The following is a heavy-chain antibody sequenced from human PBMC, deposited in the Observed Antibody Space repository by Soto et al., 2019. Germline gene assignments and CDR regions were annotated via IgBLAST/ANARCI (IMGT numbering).Heavy chain of an antibody. Sequence: GGALRVSCAASGFTFSTYAMSWVRQAPGKGLEWVSAISGVGDSTYYAASVKGRFTISRDNSMNTLYLQMNSLRIEDTALYYCAHPRGYGVFDAYDIWGQGTMVTVSS. D-gene: IGHD4-17*01. J-gene: IGHJ3*02. CDR3: AHPRGYGVFDAYDI. V-gene: IGHV3-23*01. CDR2: ISGVGDST. CDR1: GFTFSTYA.